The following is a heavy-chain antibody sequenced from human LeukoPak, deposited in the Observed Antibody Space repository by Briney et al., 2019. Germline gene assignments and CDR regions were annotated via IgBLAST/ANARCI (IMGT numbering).Heavy chain of an antibody. Sequence: ASVTVSCKASGYTFTNYYMHWVRQAPGQGLEWMGIINPSGGTTTYAHKFQDRVTMTRDTSTSTVYMEVSSLRPEDTAVYYCARPTSIIPASNVYYYNYAMDVWGQGTTVTVSS. CDR1: GYTFTNYY. V-gene: IGHV1-46*01. CDR2: INPSGGTT. J-gene: IGHJ6*02. CDR3: ARPTSIIPASNVYYYNYAMDV. D-gene: IGHD2-2*01.